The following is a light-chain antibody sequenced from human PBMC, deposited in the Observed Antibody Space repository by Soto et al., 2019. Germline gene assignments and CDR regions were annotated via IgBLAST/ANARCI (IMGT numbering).Light chain of an antibody. Sequence: EIVMTQSPATLSVSPGERVILSCRASQSVSTNLAWYQQKPGQGPRLLFYGASTRATGVPARFSASGAGTEFSLIISSLQSYDFAVYFCQHYEKWPIAFGQGTRLDIK. J-gene: IGKJ5*01. V-gene: IGKV3-15*01. CDR2: GAS. CDR1: QSVSTN. CDR3: QHYEKWPIA.